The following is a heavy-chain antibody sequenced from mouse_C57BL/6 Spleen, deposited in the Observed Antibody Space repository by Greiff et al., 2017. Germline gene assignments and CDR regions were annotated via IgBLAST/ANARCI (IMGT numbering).Heavy chain of an antibody. V-gene: IGHV5-4*01. D-gene: IGHD3-2*02. CDR1: GFTFSSYA. Sequence: EVQRVESGGGLVKPGGSLKLSCAASGFTFSSYAMSWVRQTPEKRLEWVATISDGGSYTYYPDNVKGRFTISRDNAKNNLYLQMSHLKSEDTAMYYCARMAQANYYAMDYWGQGTSVTVSS. CDR2: ISDGGSYT. CDR3: ARMAQANYYAMDY. J-gene: IGHJ4*01.